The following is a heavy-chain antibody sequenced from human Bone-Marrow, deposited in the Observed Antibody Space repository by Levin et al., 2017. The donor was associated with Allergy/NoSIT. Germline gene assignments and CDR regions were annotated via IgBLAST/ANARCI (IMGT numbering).Heavy chain of an antibody. J-gene: IGHJ5*02. CDR2: ITPNTGAT. Sequence: ASVKVSCDTSGYTLSAYNMHWVRQAPGQGLEWLGRITPNTGATKFAPNFQGRVTLTIDTSISAAYMELFSLRTDDTALYYCARGLIGDSVGFDPWGQGTLVTVSS. D-gene: IGHD7-27*01. CDR3: ARGLIGDSVGFDP. V-gene: IGHV1-2*06. CDR1: GYTLSAYN.